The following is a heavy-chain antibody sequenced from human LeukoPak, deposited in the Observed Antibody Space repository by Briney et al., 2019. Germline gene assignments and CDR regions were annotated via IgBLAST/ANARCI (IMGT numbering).Heavy chain of an antibody. D-gene: IGHD3-10*01. CDR3: ARGRTRYGSGSWGYYYYGMDV. J-gene: IGHJ6*04. Sequence: PSETLSLTCAVHGGSFSGYYWSWIREPPGEGLEWIWQINHRGRTNYNPSLKSRVTISVDTSKNQFSLKLSSVTAADTAVYYCARGRTRYGSGSWGYYYYGMDVWGKGTTVTVSS. CDR1: GGSFSGYY. CDR2: INHRGRT. V-gene: IGHV4-34*01.